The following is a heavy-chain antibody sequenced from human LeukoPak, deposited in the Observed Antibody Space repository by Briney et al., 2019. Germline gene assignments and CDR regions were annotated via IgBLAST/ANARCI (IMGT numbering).Heavy chain of an antibody. Sequence: GGSLRLSCAASGFTFSSYAMSWVRQAPGKGLEWVSSISSSSSYIYYADSVKGRFTISRDNAKNSLYLQMNSLRAEDTAVYYCARDPEGYNWFDPWGQGTLVTVSS. CDR3: ARDPEGYNWFDP. CDR1: GFTFSSYA. J-gene: IGHJ5*02. V-gene: IGHV3-21*01. CDR2: ISSSSSYI.